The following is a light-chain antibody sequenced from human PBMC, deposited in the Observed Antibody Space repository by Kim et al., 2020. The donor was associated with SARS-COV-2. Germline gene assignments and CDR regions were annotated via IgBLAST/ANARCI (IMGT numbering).Light chain of an antibody. J-gene: IGKJ4*01. Sequence: PGDRATLSCRASQNIDTYLAWYQQRPGQAPRLLGYDASNRATGVPDRFSGSGSGTDFTLTISSLEPEDFSIYYCQQRNSLPPAVTFGGGTKVDIK. CDR3: QQRNSLPPAVT. V-gene: IGKV3-11*01. CDR2: DAS. CDR1: QNIDTY.